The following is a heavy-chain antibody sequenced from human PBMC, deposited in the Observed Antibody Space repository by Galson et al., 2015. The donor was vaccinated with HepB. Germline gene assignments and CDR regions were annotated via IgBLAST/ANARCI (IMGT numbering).Heavy chain of an antibody. CDR2: ISYDGSNK. CDR3: AKSGYGDYDTPYYLDY. D-gene: IGHD4-17*01. Sequence: SLRLSCAASGFTFSNYGMHWVRQAPGKGLEWMAVISYDGSNKYYADSVKGRFTISRDNSKNTLYLQMNSLRAEDTAVYYCAKSGYGDYDTPYYLDYWGQGTLVTVSS. V-gene: IGHV3-30*18. CDR1: GFTFSNYG. J-gene: IGHJ4*02.